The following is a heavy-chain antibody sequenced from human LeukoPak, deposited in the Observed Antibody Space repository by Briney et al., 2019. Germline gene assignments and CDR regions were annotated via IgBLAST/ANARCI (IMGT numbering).Heavy chain of an antibody. Sequence: GGSLRLSCAASGFTFSSYSMNWVRQAPGKGLEWVSSISSSSSYIYYADSVKGRFTISRDNAKNSLYLQMNSLRAEDTAVYYCARVLTTAYCTNGVCRQIDYWGQGTLVTVS. CDR3: ARVLTTAYCTNGVCRQIDY. J-gene: IGHJ4*02. V-gene: IGHV3-21*01. CDR1: GFTFSSYS. CDR2: ISSSSSYI. D-gene: IGHD2-8*01.